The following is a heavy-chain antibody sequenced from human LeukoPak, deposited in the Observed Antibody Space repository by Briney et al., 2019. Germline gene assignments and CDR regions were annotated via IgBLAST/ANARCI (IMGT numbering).Heavy chain of an antibody. CDR3: ARGQVLGN. V-gene: IGHV3-53*01. CDR2: IYSGDST. Sequence: PGESLRPSCAASGFTVSSNYMSWVRQAPGKGLEWVSVIYSGDSTYYADSVRGRFTISRDNSKNTLYLQMNSLRAEDTAVYYCARGQVLGNWGQGTLVTVSS. D-gene: IGHD2/OR15-2a*01. J-gene: IGHJ4*02. CDR1: GFTVSSNY.